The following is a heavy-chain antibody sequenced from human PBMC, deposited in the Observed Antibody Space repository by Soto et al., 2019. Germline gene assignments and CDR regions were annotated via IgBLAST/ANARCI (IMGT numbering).Heavy chain of an antibody. D-gene: IGHD3-9*01. J-gene: IGHJ4*02. CDR3: AKDRTYHVLPGYHDY. CDR2: ISWNSGST. CDR1: GFTFDDYA. Sequence: GGSLRLSFAASGFTFDDYAMHWVRQAPGKGLEWVSGISWNSGSTDYADSVKGRFTISRDNAKNSLYLQMNSLRAEDTALYYCAKDRTYHVLPGYHDYWGQGTLVTVSS. V-gene: IGHV3-9*01.